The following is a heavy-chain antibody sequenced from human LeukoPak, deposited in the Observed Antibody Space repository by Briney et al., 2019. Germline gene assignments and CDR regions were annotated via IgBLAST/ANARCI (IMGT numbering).Heavy chain of an antibody. V-gene: IGHV3-48*01. D-gene: IGHD4-23*01. CDR2: ISVTSRFL. CDR1: GFSFTTHS. CDR3: AKENGGNSFAY. J-gene: IGHJ4*02. Sequence: PGGSLRLSCAASGFSFTTHSMNWVRQAPGKGGEGVSFISVTSRFLSYAHSVKGRFTISRDHSKNTLYLQMNSLRAEDTAVYYCAKENGGNSFAYWGQGTLVTVSS.